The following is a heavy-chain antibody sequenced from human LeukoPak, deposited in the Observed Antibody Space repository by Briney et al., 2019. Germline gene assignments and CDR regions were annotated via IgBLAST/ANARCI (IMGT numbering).Heavy chain of an antibody. D-gene: IGHD3-10*01. CDR1: GFTFSNNG. CDR2: ISPSGDIT. CDR3: AKDDAWLRFGE. Sequence: GGSLRLSCAASGFTFSNNGMNWVRQAPGKGLEWVSGISPSGDITYYADSVKGRFTISRDNSKNTLYLEVISLTAEDTAVYYCAKDDAWLRFGEWSQGTLITVSS. V-gene: IGHV3-23*01. J-gene: IGHJ4*02.